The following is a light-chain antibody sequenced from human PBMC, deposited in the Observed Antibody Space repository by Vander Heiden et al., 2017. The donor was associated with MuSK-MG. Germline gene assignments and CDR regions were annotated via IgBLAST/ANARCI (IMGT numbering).Light chain of an antibody. V-gene: IGKV1-39*01. CDR1: QSISSY. J-gene: IGKJ1*01. Sequence: DIQITESPSSRAASVGDRVTITCRASQSISSYLNWYQQKPGKAPKLLIYDASSLQSGVPSRFSGSGSGTDFTLTISSLPPEDFATYYCQQSDSTAWTFGQGTKVEIK. CDR2: DAS. CDR3: QQSDSTAWT.